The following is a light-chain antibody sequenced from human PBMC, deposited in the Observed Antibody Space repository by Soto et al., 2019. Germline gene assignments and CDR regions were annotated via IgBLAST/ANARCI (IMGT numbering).Light chain of an antibody. V-gene: IGLV2-14*01. CDR1: SSDVGGYNY. CDR2: DVS. CDR3: SSYTSSSSVV. Sequence: QSALTQPASVSGSPGQSITISCTGTSSDVGGYNYVSWYQQHPGKAPKLMIYDVSNRPSGLSNRFSGSKSGNTASLTISGLQAEDVADYYCSSYTSSSSVVFGGGTKLTVL. J-gene: IGLJ2*01.